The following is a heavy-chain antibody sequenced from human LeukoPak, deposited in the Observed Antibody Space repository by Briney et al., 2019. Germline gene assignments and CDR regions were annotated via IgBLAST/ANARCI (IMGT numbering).Heavy chain of an antibody. CDR3: AKDPGSYYYDSSGYYGALFGY. V-gene: IGHV3-23*01. CDR1: GFTFSSYA. Sequence: GGSLRLSCAASGFTFSSYAMSWVRQAPGKGLEWVSAISGSGGSTYYADSVKGRFTISRDNSKNTLYLQMNSLRAEDTAVYYCAKDPGSYYYDSSGYYGALFGYWGQGTLVTVSS. CDR2: ISGSGGST. D-gene: IGHD3-22*01. J-gene: IGHJ4*02.